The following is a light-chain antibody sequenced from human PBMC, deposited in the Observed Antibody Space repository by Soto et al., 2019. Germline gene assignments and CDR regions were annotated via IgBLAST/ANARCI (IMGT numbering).Light chain of an antibody. V-gene: IGKV3-20*01. Sequence: EIVLPQSPGTLSLSPGERATLSCRASQSVNSSYLTWYQQKPGQAPRLLIYGASSRATGTPARFSRSGSGADFTLTISRLGSEEFAVYYCQQCGSSPLTFGGGAKVDLK. CDR2: GAS. J-gene: IGKJ4*01. CDR3: QQCGSSPLT. CDR1: QSVNSSY.